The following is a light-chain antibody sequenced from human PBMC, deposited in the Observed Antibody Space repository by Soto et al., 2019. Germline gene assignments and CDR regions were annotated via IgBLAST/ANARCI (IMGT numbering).Light chain of an antibody. Sequence: QSALTQPASVSGSPSQSITISCSGTSSDIGDYKYVSWYQRHPGKVPKLIIYEVSHRPSGISNRFSGSKSGNTASLTISGLQADDEADYYCSSFTDSFTLVFGGGTKVTVL. CDR1: SSDIGDYKY. CDR2: EVS. CDR3: SSFTDSFTLV. V-gene: IGLV2-14*01. J-gene: IGLJ2*01.